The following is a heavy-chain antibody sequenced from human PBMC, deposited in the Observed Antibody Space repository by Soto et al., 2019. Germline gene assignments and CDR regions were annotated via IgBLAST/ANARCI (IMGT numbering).Heavy chain of an antibody. CDR1: GFSLSTSGMC. Sequence: SGPTLVNPTQTLTLTCTFSGFSLSTSGMCVSWIRQPPGKALDWLALIDWDDDKYYSTSLKTRLTISKDTSKNQVVLTMTNMEPVDTDTYYCARMKGGYSGYDAYYYYYYGMDVWGQGTTVTV. D-gene: IGHD5-12*01. CDR3: ARMKGGYSGYDAYYYYYYGMDV. CDR2: IDWDDDK. V-gene: IGHV2-70*01. J-gene: IGHJ6*02.